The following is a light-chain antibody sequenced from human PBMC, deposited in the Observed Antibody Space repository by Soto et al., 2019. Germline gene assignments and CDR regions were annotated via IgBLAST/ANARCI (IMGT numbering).Light chain of an antibody. CDR1: QSILSW. J-gene: IGKJ1*01. CDR2: DAS. V-gene: IGKV1-5*01. CDR3: QQYDTYWT. Sequence: DIQMTQSPSTLSASVGDRVTITCRASQSILSWLAWYQHKPGKAPKLLIYDASSLESGVPSRFSGSRSGTEFTLTISSLQPDDIATYYCQQYDTYWTFDQGTKVEI.